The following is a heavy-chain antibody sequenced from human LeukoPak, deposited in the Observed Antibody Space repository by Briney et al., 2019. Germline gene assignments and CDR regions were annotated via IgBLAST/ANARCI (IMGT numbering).Heavy chain of an antibody. CDR3: QGYGYYGSGSYLFDY. Sequence: PSETLSLTCTVSGGSISSYYWSWIRQPAGKGLEWIGRIYYSGSTYYNPSLKSRVTISVDTSKNQFSLKLSSVTAADTAVYYCQGYGYYGSGSYLFDYWGQGTLVTVSS. CDR1: GGSISSYY. D-gene: IGHD3-10*01. J-gene: IGHJ4*02. V-gene: IGHV4-59*05. CDR2: IYYSGST.